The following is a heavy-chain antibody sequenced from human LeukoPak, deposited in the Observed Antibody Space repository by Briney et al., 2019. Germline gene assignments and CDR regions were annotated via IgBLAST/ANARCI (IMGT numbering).Heavy chain of an antibody. J-gene: IGHJ1*01. V-gene: IGHV1-69*05. CDR1: GYTFTTYA. Sequence: ASVKVSCKASGYTFTTYAMNWVRQAPGQGLEWMGGIIPIFGTANYAQKFQGRVTITTDESTSTAYMELSSLRSEDTAVYYCARSSSWGSREYFQHWGQGTLVTVSS. D-gene: IGHD6-13*01. CDR2: IIPIFGTA. CDR3: ARSSSWGSREYFQH.